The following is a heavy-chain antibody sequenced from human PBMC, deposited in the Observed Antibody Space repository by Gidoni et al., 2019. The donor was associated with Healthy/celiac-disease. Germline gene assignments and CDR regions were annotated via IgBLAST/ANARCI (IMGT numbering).Heavy chain of an antibody. CDR1: GGSFSGYY. CDR3: ARSSIAARSLRYYGMDV. Sequence: QVQLQQWGAGLLKPSETLSLTCAVYGGSFSGYYWSWIRQPPGKGLEWIGEINHSGSTNYNPSLKSRVTISVDTSKNQFSLKLSSVTAADTAVYYCARSSIAARSLRYYGMDVWGQGTTVTVSS. J-gene: IGHJ6*02. CDR2: INHSGST. D-gene: IGHD6-6*01. V-gene: IGHV4-34*01.